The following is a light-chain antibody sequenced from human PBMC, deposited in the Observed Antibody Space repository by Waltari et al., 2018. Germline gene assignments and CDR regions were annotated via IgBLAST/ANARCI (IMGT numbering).Light chain of an antibody. V-gene: IGKV3-11*01. CDR1: QSISTY. CDR2: NAS. CDR3: QQRGSWPLT. Sequence: EIVLTQSPATLSLSPGERATLSCRASQSISTYLAWYQQKPGQAPRLLMDNASNRTTGIPARFRGSGTGTDFTLTVSSLEPEDFAVYYCQQRGSWPLTFGGGTKVEIK. J-gene: IGKJ4*01.